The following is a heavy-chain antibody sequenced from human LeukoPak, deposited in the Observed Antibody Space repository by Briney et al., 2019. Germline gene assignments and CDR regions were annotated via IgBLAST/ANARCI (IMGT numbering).Heavy chain of an antibody. J-gene: IGHJ5*02. D-gene: IGHD3-22*01. CDR3: AKGASSGYLGSDWFDP. V-gene: IGHV3-23*01. Sequence: PGGSLRLSCAASGFTFSSYGMSWVRQAPGKGLEWVSGIRGSGDRTFYADSVKGRFTISRDNAKNSLYLQMNSLRAEDTALYYCAKGASSGYLGSDWFDPWGQGTLVTVSS. CDR2: IRGSGDRT. CDR1: GFTFSSYG.